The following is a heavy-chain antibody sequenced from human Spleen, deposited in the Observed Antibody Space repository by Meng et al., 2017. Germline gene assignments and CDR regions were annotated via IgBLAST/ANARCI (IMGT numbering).Heavy chain of an antibody. D-gene: IGHD1-26*01. Sequence: ESLKISCVVSGVTISGSDIHWVRQASGKGLEWIGSIYYSGSTYYNPSLRSRVTVSVDTSKNQFSLKLSSVTAADTAAYYCARDQRELSYYAIDVWGQGTTVTVSS. V-gene: IGHV4-39*07. CDR1: GVTISGSD. CDR3: ARDQRELSYYAIDV. CDR2: IYYSGST. J-gene: IGHJ6*02.